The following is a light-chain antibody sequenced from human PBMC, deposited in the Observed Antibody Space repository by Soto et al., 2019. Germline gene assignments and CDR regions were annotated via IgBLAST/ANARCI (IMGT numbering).Light chain of an antibody. V-gene: IGKV1-5*03. Sequence: DIEITQSPSTLSASVGDRVTITCRASQSISSWLAWYQQKPGTAPKLLIYEASTLESGVPSRFSGSRSGTDFTLTVRSLQPDDFAAYYCQQYNDSFPYTFGQGTKVDIK. J-gene: IGKJ2*01. CDR3: QQYNDSFPYT. CDR1: QSISSW. CDR2: EAS.